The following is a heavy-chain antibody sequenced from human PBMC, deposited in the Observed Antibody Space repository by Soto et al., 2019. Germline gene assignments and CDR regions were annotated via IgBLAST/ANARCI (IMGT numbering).Heavy chain of an antibody. J-gene: IGHJ4*02. D-gene: IGHD6-13*01. V-gene: IGHV1-18*01. CDR1: GYTFTSYG. Sequence: ASVKVSCNASGYTFTSYGISWVRQAPGQGLEWMGWISAYNGNTNYAQKLQGRVTMTTDTSTSTAYMELRSLRSDDKAVYYCAREIAAAGLDYWGQGTLVTVSS. CDR2: ISAYNGNT. CDR3: AREIAAAGLDY.